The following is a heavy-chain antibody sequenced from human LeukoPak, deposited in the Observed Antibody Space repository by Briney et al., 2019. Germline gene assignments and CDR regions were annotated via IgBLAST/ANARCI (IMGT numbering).Heavy chain of an antibody. CDR1: GFTFDDYA. CDR3: TATRDKYVWGSYLSDH. V-gene: IGHV3-43D*04. CDR2: INWDGGST. D-gene: IGHD3-16*02. J-gene: IGHJ4*02. Sequence: GGSLRLSCAASGFTFDDYAMHWVRQAPGKGLEWVSLINWDGGSTYYADSEKGRFTISRDNSKNSLYLQMNSLRAEDTALYYCTATRDKYVWGSYLSDHWGQGTLVTVSS.